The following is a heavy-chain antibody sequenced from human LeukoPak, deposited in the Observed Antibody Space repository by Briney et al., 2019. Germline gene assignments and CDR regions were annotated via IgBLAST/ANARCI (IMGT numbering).Heavy chain of an antibody. CDR3: ARQQGPGSGSYCKSPNWFDP. Sequence: PGGSLRLSCKGSGYSFTSYWIGWVRQMPGKGLEWMGIIYPGDSDTRYSPSFQGQVTISADKSISTAYLQWSSLKASDTAMYYCARQQGPGSGSYCKSPNWFDPWGQGTLVTVSS. D-gene: IGHD3-10*01. J-gene: IGHJ5*02. CDR1: GYSFTSYW. V-gene: IGHV5-51*01. CDR2: IYPGDSDT.